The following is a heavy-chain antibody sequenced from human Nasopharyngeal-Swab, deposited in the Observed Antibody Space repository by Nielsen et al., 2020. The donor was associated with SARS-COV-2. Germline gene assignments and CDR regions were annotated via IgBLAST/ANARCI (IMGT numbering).Heavy chain of an antibody. CDR1: GDSISSYY. J-gene: IGHJ5*02. D-gene: IGHD3-3*01. CDR2: IYYSGST. V-gene: IGHV4-59*01. Sequence: SETLSLTCTVSGDSISSYYWSWIRQPPGKGLEWIGYIYYSGSTNYNPSLKSRVTISVDTSKNQFSLKLSSVTAADTAVYYCARGINYDFWSGYYRISYNWFDPWGQGTLVTVSS. CDR3: ARGINYDFWSGYYRISYNWFDP.